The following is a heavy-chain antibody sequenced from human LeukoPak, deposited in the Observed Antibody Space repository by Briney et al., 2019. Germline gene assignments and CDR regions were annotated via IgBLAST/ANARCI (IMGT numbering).Heavy chain of an antibody. CDR2: INPNSGGT. CDR3: ARDIAVAGIDYYYYGMDV. CDR1: GYTFTGYY. D-gene: IGHD6-19*01. V-gene: IGHV1-2*02. Sequence: PSASVKVSCKASGYTFTGYYMHWVRQAPGQGLEWMGWINPNSGGTNYAQKFQGRVTMTRDTSISTAYMELSRLRSDDTAVYYCARDIAVAGIDYYYYGMDVWGQGTTVTVSS. J-gene: IGHJ6*02.